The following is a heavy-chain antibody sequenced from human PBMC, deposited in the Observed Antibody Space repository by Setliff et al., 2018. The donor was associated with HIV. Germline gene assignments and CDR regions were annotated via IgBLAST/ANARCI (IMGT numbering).Heavy chain of an antibody. D-gene: IGHD7-27*01. J-gene: IGHJ3*02. V-gene: IGHV4-31*03. Sequence: SETLSLTCTVSGDYINSGDSYWTWIRHHPGKGLEWIGYIYYSGSTNYNPSLKSRVIISVDSSKNQFFLKLTSVTAADTAMYYCARVSQALLGAFDIWGQGTMVTVSS. CDR1: GDYINSGDSY. CDR2: IYYSGST. CDR3: ARVSQALLGAFDI.